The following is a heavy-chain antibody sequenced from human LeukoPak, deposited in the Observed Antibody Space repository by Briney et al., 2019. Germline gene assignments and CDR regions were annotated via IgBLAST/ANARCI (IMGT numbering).Heavy chain of an antibody. CDR3: ARHGTISSESYFDY. D-gene: IGHD1-14*01. CDR1: GGSVSSYY. Sequence: SETLSLTCSVSGGSVSSYYWSWIRQSPPKGLEWIGYIHNSGRTNYNPSLKSRVTGFVDTSKNQVSLRLSSVTAADTAVYYCARHGTISSESYFDYWGQGALVTVSS. V-gene: IGHV4-59*08. CDR2: IHNSGRT. J-gene: IGHJ4*02.